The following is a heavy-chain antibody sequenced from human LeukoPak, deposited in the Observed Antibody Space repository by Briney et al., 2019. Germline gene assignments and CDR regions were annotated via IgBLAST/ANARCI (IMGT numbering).Heavy chain of an antibody. CDR2: INPNSGGT. J-gene: IGHJ4*02. D-gene: IGHD1-26*01. CDR3: AREYSGSYSLDY. V-gene: IGHV1-2*02. Sequence: ASVKVSCTASGYTFTGYYMHWVRQAPGQGLEWMGWINPNSGGTNYAQKFQGRVTMTRDTSISTAYMELSRLRSDDTAVYYCAREYSGSYSLDYWGQGTLVTVSS. CDR1: GYTFTGYY.